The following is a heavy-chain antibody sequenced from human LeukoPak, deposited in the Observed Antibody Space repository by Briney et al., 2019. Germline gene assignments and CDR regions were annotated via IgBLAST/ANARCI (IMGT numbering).Heavy chain of an antibody. J-gene: IGHJ4*02. D-gene: IGHD3-3*01. CDR3: ARESEIRFLEWLFVFDY. CDR1: GFTVFSNY. Sequence: QTGGSLRLSCAASGFTVFSNYMSWVRQSPEKGLEWVSVIYSDGTTYYEDSVKGRFTISRDNSKNTLSLQMNSLRAEDTAVYYCARESEIRFLEWLFVFDYWGQGTLVTVSS. CDR2: IYSDGTT. V-gene: IGHV3-66*01.